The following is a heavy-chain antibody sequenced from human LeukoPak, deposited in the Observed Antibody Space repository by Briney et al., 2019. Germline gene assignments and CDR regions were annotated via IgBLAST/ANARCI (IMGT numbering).Heavy chain of an antibody. CDR2: INKDGGEK. J-gene: IGHJ4*02. V-gene: IGHV3-7*03. D-gene: IGHD1-26*01. CDR1: GFTFSSYW. CDR3: VKDSPPRCSGSPPAY. Sequence: GGSLRLSCAASGFTFSSYWMSWVRQAPGKGLEWVANINKDGGEKYYVDSVKGRFTISRDNAKNSLYLQMNSLRADDTAVYYCVKDSPPRCSGSPPAYWGQGTLVTVSS.